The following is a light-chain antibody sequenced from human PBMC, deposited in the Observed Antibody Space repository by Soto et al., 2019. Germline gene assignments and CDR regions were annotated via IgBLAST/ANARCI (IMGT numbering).Light chain of an antibody. CDR1: QSVRNSY. CDR3: QQDFDGPFT. Sequence: DIVLTQSPGTLSLSPGEIATLSCRASQSVRNSYLAWYQQKPGQAPRLLISGASSRATGIPDRFSGSGSGTDFTLTISSLEAEDVAFYWCQQDFDGPFTFGGGTKVDVK. CDR2: GAS. V-gene: IGKV3-20*01. J-gene: IGKJ4*01.